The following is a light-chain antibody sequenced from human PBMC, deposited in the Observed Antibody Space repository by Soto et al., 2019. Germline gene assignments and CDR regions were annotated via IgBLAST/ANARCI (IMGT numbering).Light chain of an antibody. CDR3: QQSYSSPPT. Sequence: DIQMAQSPSSLSASVGDRVTMTCRASQSISSYLNWIQQKLGKAPKLLIYAASSLPTGVPSRFSGSRSGPDFTLTISSLQPEDFATYYCQQSYSSPPTFGQGTKVDIK. CDR2: AAS. CDR1: QSISSY. V-gene: IGKV1-39*01. J-gene: IGKJ1*01.